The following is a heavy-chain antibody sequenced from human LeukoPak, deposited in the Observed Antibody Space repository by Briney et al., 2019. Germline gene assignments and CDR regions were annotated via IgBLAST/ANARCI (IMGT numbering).Heavy chain of an antibody. V-gene: IGHV4-31*03. CDR3: ASADYDMAFDI. Sequence: SQTLSPTCTVSGGSISSGGYYWSWIRQHPGKGLEWIGYIYYSGSTDYNPSLKSRFTMSVDTSKNQFSLKLSSVTAADTAVYYCASADYDMAFDIWGQGIMVTVSS. J-gene: IGHJ3*02. CDR1: GGSISSGGYY. CDR2: IYYSGST. D-gene: IGHD3-9*01.